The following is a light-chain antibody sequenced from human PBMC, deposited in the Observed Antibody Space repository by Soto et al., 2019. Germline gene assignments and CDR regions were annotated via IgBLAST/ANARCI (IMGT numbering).Light chain of an antibody. CDR1: QSVLYSSNNENY. CDR3: QQYYSSPPT. V-gene: IGKV4-1*01. Sequence: DIVMTQSPDSLGVSLGERATINCKSSQSVLYSSNNENYLAWYQHKPGQPPKLLIFWASTRESGVPDRFSGSGSGTDFTLTISSLQAEDVAVYYCQQYYSSPPTFGPGTKVDIK. J-gene: IGKJ3*01. CDR2: WAS.